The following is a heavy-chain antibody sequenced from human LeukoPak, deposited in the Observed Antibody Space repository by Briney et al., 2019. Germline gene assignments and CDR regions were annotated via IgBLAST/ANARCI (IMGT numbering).Heavy chain of an antibody. J-gene: IGHJ4*02. V-gene: IGHV3-23*01. D-gene: IGHD2-2*01. CDR1: GFTFNNYA. CDR3: AKIPKGGYFDY. CDR2: ISPSGDST. Sequence: GGSLRLSCAASGFTFNNYAMNWVRQAPGKGLEWVSHISPSGDSTYYADSVKGRFTTSRDSSKNTLSLQMNSLRAEDTAVYYCAKIPKGGYFDYWGQGTLVTVSS.